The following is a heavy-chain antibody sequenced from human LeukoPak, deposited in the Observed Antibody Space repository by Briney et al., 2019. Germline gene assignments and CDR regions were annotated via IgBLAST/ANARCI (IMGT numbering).Heavy chain of an antibody. V-gene: IGHV4-30-4*02. J-gene: IGHJ4*02. CDR2: IYYSGST. CDR3: AKGRKDFDTNLGPFDS. Sequence: SETLSLTCTVSGGSISSGDYYWSWIRRPPGKGLDWIGYIYYSGSTYYNPSLKSRVTISVGTSKTQFSLKVTSVTTADTAVYYCAKGRKDFDTNLGPFDSWGQGILVTVSS. CDR1: GGSISSGDYY. D-gene: IGHD3-9*01.